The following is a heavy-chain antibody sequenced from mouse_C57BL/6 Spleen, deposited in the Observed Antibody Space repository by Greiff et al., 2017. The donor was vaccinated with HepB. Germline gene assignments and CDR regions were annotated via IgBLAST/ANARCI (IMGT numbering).Heavy chain of an antibody. Sequence: VQLQQSGAELVKPGASVKISCKASGYAFSSYWMNWVKQRPGKGLEWIGQIYPGDGDTNYNGKFKGKATLTADKSSITAYMQLSSLTSEDSAVYFCARRDGSSLAWFAYWGQGTLVTVSA. D-gene: IGHD1-1*01. CDR3: ARRDGSSLAWFAY. CDR1: GYAFSSYW. J-gene: IGHJ3*01. V-gene: IGHV1-80*01. CDR2: IYPGDGDT.